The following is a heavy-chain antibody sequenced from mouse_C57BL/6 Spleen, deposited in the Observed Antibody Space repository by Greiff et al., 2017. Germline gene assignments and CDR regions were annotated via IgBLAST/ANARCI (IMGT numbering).Heavy chain of an antibody. CDR2: INYDGSST. CDR3: ARDCSYYGGRYFDG. D-gene: IGHD1-2*01. Sequence: EVQRVESEGGLVQPGSSMKLSCTASGFTFSDYYMAWVRQVPEKGLEWVANINYDGSSTYYLDSLKSRFIISRDNAKNILYLQMSSLKSEDTATYYCARDCSYYGGRYFDGWGTGTTVTVSS. J-gene: IGHJ1*03. CDR1: GFTFSDYY. V-gene: IGHV5-16*01.